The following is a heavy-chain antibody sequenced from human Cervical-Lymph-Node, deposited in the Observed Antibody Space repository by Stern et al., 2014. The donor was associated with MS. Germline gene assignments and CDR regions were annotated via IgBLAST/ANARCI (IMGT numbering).Heavy chain of an antibody. J-gene: IGHJ4*02. CDR2: IIPIFGTT. CDR1: GGTFNNYA. Sequence: VQLVQSGADVKKPGSSVKVSCKASGGTFNNYAISWVRQAPGQGLEWMGGIIPIFGTTNYAQKFQGRVTIIADESTTTAYLELSGLTSEDTAVYSCARGPVAEDTISSWFDYWGQGTLVTVSA. D-gene: IGHD3-3*01. CDR3: ARGPVAEDTISSWFDY. V-gene: IGHV1-69*01.